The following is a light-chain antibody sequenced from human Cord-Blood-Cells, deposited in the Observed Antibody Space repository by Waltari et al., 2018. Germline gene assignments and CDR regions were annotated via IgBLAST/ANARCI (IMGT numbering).Light chain of an antibody. CDR1: QSLLHSDGKTY. Sequence: DIVMTQTPLSLSVTPGQPASISCKSSQSLLHSDGKTYLYWYLQKPGQSPQLLIYEVSRRFSGVRDRFSCSGSRTEFALSSSRVEAEDVEGYYCMRGRHIALALGGETKVEIK. CDR2: EVS. V-gene: IGKV2-29*02. J-gene: IGKJ4*01. CDR3: MRGRHIALA.